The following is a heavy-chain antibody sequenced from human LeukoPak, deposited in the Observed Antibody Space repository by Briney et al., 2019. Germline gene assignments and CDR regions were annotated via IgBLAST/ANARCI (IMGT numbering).Heavy chain of an antibody. Sequence: GESLKISCKGSGYNFTSYWIGWVRQMPGKGLEWMGIIHPGDSDTRYSPSFQGQVTISADKSISTAYLQWSSLKASDTAMYYCARHGPKNGNWFDPWGQGTLVTVSS. CDR2: IHPGDSDT. J-gene: IGHJ5*02. V-gene: IGHV5-51*01. D-gene: IGHD1-1*01. CDR1: GYNFTSYW. CDR3: ARHGPKNGNWFDP.